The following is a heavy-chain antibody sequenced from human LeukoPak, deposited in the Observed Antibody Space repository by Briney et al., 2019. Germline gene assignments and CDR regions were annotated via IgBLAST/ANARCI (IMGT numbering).Heavy chain of an antibody. CDR2: IIPILGIA. Sequence: SVKVSCKASGGTFSSYAISWVRQAPGQGLEWMGRIIPILGIANYAQKFQGRVTITADKSTSTAYMELSSLRSEDTAVYYCARDSIAVAGPPVDYWGQGTLVTVSS. D-gene: IGHD6-13*01. CDR1: GGTFSSYA. J-gene: IGHJ4*02. V-gene: IGHV1-69*04. CDR3: ARDSIAVAGPPVDY.